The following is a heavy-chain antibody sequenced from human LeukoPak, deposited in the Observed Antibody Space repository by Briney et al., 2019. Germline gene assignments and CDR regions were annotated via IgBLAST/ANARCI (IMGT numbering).Heavy chain of an antibody. Sequence: ASVKVSCKASGYTFTTYGMNWVRQAPGQGLEWMGWINTNTGNPTYAQGFTGRFVFSLDTSVSTAYLQISSLKAEDTAVYYCARVGWPNYYYYMDVWGKGTTVTVSS. CDR3: ARVGWPNYYYYMDV. V-gene: IGHV7-4-1*02. J-gene: IGHJ6*03. CDR2: INTNTGNP. D-gene: IGHD6-19*01. CDR1: GYTFTTYG.